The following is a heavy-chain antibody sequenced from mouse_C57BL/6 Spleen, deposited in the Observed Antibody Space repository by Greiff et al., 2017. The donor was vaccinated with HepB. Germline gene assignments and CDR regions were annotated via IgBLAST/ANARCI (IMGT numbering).Heavy chain of an antibody. CDR2: IYPRSGNT. V-gene: IGHV1-81*01. J-gene: IGHJ1*03. D-gene: IGHD2-4*01. Sequence: VKLVESGAELARPGASVKLSCKASGYTFTSYGISWVKQRTGQGLEWIGEIYPRSGNTYYNEKFKGKATLTADKSSSTAYMELRSLTSEDSAVYFCARPDYDYPWYFDVWGTGTTVTVSS. CDR3: ARPDYDYPWYFDV. CDR1: GYTFTSYG.